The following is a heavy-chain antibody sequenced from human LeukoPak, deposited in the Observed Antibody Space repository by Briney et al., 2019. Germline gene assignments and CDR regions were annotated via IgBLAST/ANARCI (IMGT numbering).Heavy chain of an antibody. CDR3: ASLGPFYDSSSYGDYNWFDP. D-gene: IGHD3-22*01. Sequence: SVKVSCKASGGTFSSYAISWVRQAPGQGLEWMGGIIPIFGTANYAQKFQGRVTITADESTSTAYMELSSLRSEDTAVYYCASLGPFYDSSSYGDYNWFDPWGQGTLVTVSS. J-gene: IGHJ5*02. V-gene: IGHV1-69*13. CDR2: IIPIFGTA. CDR1: GGTFSSYA.